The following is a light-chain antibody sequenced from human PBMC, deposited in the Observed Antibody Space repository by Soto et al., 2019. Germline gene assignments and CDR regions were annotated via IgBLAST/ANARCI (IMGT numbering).Light chain of an antibody. Sequence: QSALAQPASVSGSPGQSITISCAGTSSDVGAYNYVSWYQLHPGKAPKLIISEVTNRPSGVSSRFSGSKSANTASLTISGLRAEDEADYYCSSYTRSSTQVFGTGPKVTVL. J-gene: IGLJ1*01. CDR1: SSDVGAYNY. CDR3: SSYTRSSTQV. CDR2: EVT. V-gene: IGLV2-14*01.